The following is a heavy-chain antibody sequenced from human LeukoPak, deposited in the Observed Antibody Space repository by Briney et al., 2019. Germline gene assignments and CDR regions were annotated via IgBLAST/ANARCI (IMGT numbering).Heavy chain of an antibody. D-gene: IGHD6-25*01. Sequence: GGSLRLSCAASGFTFSDYYMTWIRQAPGKGLEWVSYISSSGSDIKYADSVKGRFSISRDNTKSSLYLQMNSLRAEDTAVYYCAAMTMQRSSWYDYYYMDVWGKGTTVTVSS. CDR2: ISSSGSDI. J-gene: IGHJ6*03. V-gene: IGHV3-11*01. CDR1: GFTFSDYY. CDR3: AAMTMQRSSWYDYYYMDV.